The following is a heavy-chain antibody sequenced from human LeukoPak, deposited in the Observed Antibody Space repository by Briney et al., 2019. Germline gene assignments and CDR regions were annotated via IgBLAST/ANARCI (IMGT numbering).Heavy chain of an antibody. D-gene: IGHD5-12*01. CDR2: IYYNGNT. Sequence: SETLSLTCTVSGGSISSSSYYWGWIRQPPGKGLEWIGSIYYNGNTYSNPSLESRVIISVDTSKTQFFLKLTSVTAADTAVYYCARARSGYDDDFDIWGQGRMVTVSS. V-gene: IGHV4-39*01. CDR3: ARARSGYDDDFDI. CDR1: GGSISSSSYY. J-gene: IGHJ3*02.